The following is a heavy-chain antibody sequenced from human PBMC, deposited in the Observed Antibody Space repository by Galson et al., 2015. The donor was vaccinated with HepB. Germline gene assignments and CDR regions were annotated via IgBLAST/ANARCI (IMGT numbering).Heavy chain of an antibody. D-gene: IGHD3-10*01. CDR1: GGSFSGYY. V-gene: IGHV4-34*01. J-gene: IGHJ6*02. CDR2: INHSGST. Sequence: ETLSLTCAVYGGSFSGYYWSWIRQPPGKGLEWIGEINHSGSTNYNPSLKSRVTISVDTSKNQFSLKLSSVTAADTAVYYCASGDYYGSGSSPRDVWGQGTTVTVSS. CDR3: ASGDYYGSGSSPRDV.